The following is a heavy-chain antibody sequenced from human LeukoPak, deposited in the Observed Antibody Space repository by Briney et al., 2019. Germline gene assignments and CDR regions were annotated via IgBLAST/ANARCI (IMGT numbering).Heavy chain of an antibody. CDR2: ISYDGSHK. V-gene: IGHV3-30*18. J-gene: IGHJ4*02. Sequence: GGSLRLSCAASGFIFSSYGMHWVRQAPGKGLEWVAVISYDGSHKYYADSVKGRFTISRDNSKNTLYLRMNSLRAEDTVVYYCAKEFYSSGWYWSFDYWGQGTLVTVSS. CDR1: GFIFSSYG. D-gene: IGHD6-19*01. CDR3: AKEFYSSGWYWSFDY.